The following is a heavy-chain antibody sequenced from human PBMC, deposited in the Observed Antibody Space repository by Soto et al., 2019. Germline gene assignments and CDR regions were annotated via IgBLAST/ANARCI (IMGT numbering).Heavy chain of an antibody. Sequence: GVSLRLSSSASGFTFSSYEINWVRQAPGKGLEWVSYISSSGSTIYYADSVKGRFTNSRDNAKNSLYLQMKSLRAEDTAVYYCDRPGYYYDSSGYYPWWYFDLWGRGTLVT. J-gene: IGHJ2*01. CDR2: ISSSGSTI. D-gene: IGHD3-22*01. V-gene: IGHV3-48*03. CDR1: GFTFSSYE. CDR3: DRPGYYYDSSGYYPWWYFDL.